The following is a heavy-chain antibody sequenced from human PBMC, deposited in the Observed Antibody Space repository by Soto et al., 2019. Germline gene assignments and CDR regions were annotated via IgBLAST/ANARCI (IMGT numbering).Heavy chain of an antibody. Sequence: QVQLVQSGAEVKKPGASVKVSCKASGYTFTSYGISWVRQAPGQGLEWMGWSSAYNGNTKYAQKFQGRVTMTTDTSTSTAYIELRSLRSDDTAVYYCARDLNLGLAAGWGQGTLVTVSS. CDR3: ARDLNLGLAAG. V-gene: IGHV1-18*01. D-gene: IGHD6-13*01. CDR1: GYTFTSYG. CDR2: SSAYNGNT. J-gene: IGHJ4*02.